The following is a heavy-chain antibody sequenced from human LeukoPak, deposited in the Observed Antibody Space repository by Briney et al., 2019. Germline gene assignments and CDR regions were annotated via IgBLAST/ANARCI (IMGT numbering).Heavy chain of an antibody. J-gene: IGHJ5*02. CDR3: ARAILEYYDSGGYPYNWFDP. Sequence: GESLKISCKGSGYSFTSYGISWVRQAPGQGLEWMGWISAYNGNTNYAQKLQGRVTMTTDTSTSTAYMELRSLRSDDTAVYYCARAILEYYDSGGYPYNWFDPWGQGTRSPSPQ. D-gene: IGHD3-22*01. CDR2: ISAYNGNT. CDR1: GYSFTSYG. V-gene: IGHV1-18*01.